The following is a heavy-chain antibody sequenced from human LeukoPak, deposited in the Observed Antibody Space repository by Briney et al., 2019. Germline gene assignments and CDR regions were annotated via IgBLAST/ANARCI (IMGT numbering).Heavy chain of an antibody. Sequence: SETLSLTCTVSGYSISSGYYWGWIRQPPGKGLEWIGSIYHSGSTYCNPSLKSRVAISVDTSKNQFSLKLSSVTAADTAVYYCASFVVVTATFDYWGQGTLVTVAS. CDR3: ASFVVVTATFDY. CDR1: GYSISSGYY. D-gene: IGHD2-21*02. J-gene: IGHJ4*02. CDR2: IYHSGST. V-gene: IGHV4-38-2*02.